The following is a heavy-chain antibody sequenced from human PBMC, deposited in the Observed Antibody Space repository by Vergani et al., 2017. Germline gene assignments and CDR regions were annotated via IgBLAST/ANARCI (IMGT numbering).Heavy chain of an antibody. D-gene: IGHD3-22*01. CDR2: ISYDGSNK. CDR1: GFTFSSYA. Sequence: QVQLVESGGGVVQPGRSLRLSCAASGFTFSSYAMHWVRQAPGKGLEWVAVISYDGSNKYYADSVKGRFTISRDNSKNTLYLQMNSLRAEDTAVYYCARLGGFCDSSSCYSNVDYWGQGTLVTVSS. CDR3: ARLGGFCDSSSCYSNVDY. V-gene: IGHV3-30-3*01. J-gene: IGHJ4*02.